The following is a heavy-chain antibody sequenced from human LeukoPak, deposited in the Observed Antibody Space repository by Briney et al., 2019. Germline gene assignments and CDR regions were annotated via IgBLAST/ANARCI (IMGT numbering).Heavy chain of an antibody. CDR1: GYTFTGYY. V-gene: IGHV1-2*02. J-gene: IGHJ4*02. Sequence: ASVKVSCKASGYTFTGYYMHWVRQAPGQGLEWMGWINPNSGGTNYAQKFQGRVTMTRDTSISTAYMELSRLRSDDTAVYYCARALGYGDYVSPWGQGTLVTVSS. CDR2: INPNSGGT. CDR3: ARALGYGDYVSP. D-gene: IGHD4-17*01.